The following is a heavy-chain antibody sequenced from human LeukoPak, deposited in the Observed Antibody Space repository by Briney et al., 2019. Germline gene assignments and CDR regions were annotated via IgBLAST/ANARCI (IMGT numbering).Heavy chain of an antibody. Sequence: GGSLRLSCAASGFTFTSYSMNWVRQAPGRGLEWVSSISSSSRYIYYADSVKGRFTISRDNAKNSLYLQMNSLSAEDTAVYYCARGGRPDFWGQGTLVTVSS. D-gene: IGHD1-14*01. CDR2: ISSSSRYI. CDR3: ARGGRPDF. V-gene: IGHV3-21*01. CDR1: GFTFTSYS. J-gene: IGHJ4*02.